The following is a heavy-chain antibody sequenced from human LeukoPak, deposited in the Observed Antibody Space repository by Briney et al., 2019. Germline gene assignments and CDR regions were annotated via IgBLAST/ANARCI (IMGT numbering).Heavy chain of an antibody. J-gene: IGHJ5*02. CDR2: INHSGST. D-gene: IGHD6-13*01. V-gene: IGHV4-34*01. Sequence: SETLSLTCAVYGGSFSGYYRSWIRQPPGKGLEWIGEINHSGSTNYNPSLKSRVTISVDTSKNLFSLKLGSVTAADTAVYYCARGKAAAGEYNWFDPWGQGTLVTVSS. CDR1: GGSFSGYY. CDR3: ARGKAAAGEYNWFDP.